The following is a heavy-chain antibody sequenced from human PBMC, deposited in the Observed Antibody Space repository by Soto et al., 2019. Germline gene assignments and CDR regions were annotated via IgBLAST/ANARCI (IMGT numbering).Heavy chain of an antibody. V-gene: IGHV4-39*01. Sequence: SETLSLTCTVSGGSISSSSYYWGWIRQPPGKGLEWIGSIYYSGSTYYNPSLKSRVTISVDTSKNQFSLKLSSVTAADTAVYYGARLNCGGDCYPDDWGQGTLVTFSS. CDR1: GGSISSSSYY. D-gene: IGHD2-21*02. J-gene: IGHJ4*02. CDR2: IYYSGST. CDR3: ARLNCGGDCYPDD.